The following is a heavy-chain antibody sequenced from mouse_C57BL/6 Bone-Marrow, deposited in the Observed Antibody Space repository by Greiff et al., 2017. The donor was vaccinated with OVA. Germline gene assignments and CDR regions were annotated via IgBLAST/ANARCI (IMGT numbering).Heavy chain of an antibody. V-gene: IGHV2-2*01. Sequence: VKLQESGPGLVQPSQSLSITCTVSGFSLTSYGVHWVRQSPGKGLEWLGVIWSGGSTDYNAAFISRLSISKDNSKSQVFFKMNSLQADDTAIYYCARNPGTGRGNYFDYWGQGTTLTVSS. J-gene: IGHJ2*01. CDR1: GFSLTSYG. CDR2: IWSGGST. D-gene: IGHD4-1*01. CDR3: ARNPGTGRGNYFDY.